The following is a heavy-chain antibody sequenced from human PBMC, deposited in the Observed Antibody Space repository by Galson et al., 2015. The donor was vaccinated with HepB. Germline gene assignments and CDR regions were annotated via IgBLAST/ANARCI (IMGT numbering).Heavy chain of an antibody. CDR3: ARQVGDSGSFFGPKYYFDY. V-gene: IGHV1-18*04. D-gene: IGHD1-26*01. CDR2: ISAYNGNT. J-gene: IGHJ4*02. CDR1: GYTFTSYG. Sequence: SVKVSCKASGYTFTSYGISWVRQAPGQGLEWMGWISAYNGNTNYAQKLQGRVTMTTDTSTSTAYMELRSLRSDDTAVYYCARQVGDSGSFFGPKYYFDYWGQGTLVTVSS.